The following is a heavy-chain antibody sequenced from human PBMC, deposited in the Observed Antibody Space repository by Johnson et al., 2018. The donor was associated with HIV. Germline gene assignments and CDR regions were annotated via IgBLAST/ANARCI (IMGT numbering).Heavy chain of an antibody. Sequence: MQLVESGGGVVQPGRSLRLSCAASGFTFNSYAMHWVRQAPGKGLEWVAVISFDGRNKYYADSVKGRFTSSRDNSKDTLYLQMNNLRDGDTAVHYCARESPGGDALDLWGQGTMVTVSS. V-gene: IGHV3-30*04. CDR3: ARESPGGDALDL. CDR2: ISFDGRNK. D-gene: IGHD1-14*01. CDR1: GFTFNSYA. J-gene: IGHJ3*01.